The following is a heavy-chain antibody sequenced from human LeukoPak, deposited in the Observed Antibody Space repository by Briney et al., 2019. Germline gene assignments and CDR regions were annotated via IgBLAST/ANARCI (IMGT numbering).Heavy chain of an antibody. V-gene: IGHV4-39*01. CDR3: AGASGYSSGWYLFDP. CDR1: GGSISSSSYY. J-gene: IGHJ5*02. CDR2: IYYSGST. D-gene: IGHD6-19*01. Sequence: SETLSLTCTVSGGSISSSSYYWGWIRPPPGKGLEWIGSIYYSGSTYYNPSLKSRVTISVDTSKNQFSLKLSSVTAADTAVYYCAGASGYSSGWYLFDPWGQGTLVTVSS.